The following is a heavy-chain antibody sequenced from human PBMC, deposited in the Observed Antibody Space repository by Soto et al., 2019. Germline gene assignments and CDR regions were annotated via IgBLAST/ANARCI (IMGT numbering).Heavy chain of an antibody. Sequence: SETLSLTCTVSGGSIGSGGYYWSWIRQLPGKGLEWIGYIYSSGSTYYNPSLKSRLPISVDMSKTQYSLKLSSVTAADTAVYYCARKDCGSCPMDVWGKGTTVTVSS. V-gene: IGHV4-31*03. CDR3: ARKDCGSCPMDV. J-gene: IGHJ6*03. D-gene: IGHD2-21*01. CDR2: IYSSGST. CDR1: GGSIGSGGYY.